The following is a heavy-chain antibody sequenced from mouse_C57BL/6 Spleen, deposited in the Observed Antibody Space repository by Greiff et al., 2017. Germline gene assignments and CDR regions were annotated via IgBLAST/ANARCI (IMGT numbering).Heavy chain of an antibody. V-gene: IGHV1-61*01. Sequence: QVQLQQPGAELVRPGSSVKLSCKASGYTFTSYWMDWVKQRPGQGLEWIGNIYPSDSETHYNQKFKDKATLTVDKSSSTAYMQLSSLTSEDSAVYYCARKSNYWYCDVWGTGTTVTVSS. D-gene: IGHD1-3*01. CDR1: GYTFTSYW. J-gene: IGHJ1*03. CDR2: IYPSDSET. CDR3: ARKSNYWYCDV.